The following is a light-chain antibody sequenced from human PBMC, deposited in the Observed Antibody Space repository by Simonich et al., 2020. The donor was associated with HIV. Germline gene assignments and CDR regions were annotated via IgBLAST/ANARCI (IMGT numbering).Light chain of an antibody. Sequence: QLVLTQSPSASASLGASVRLTCTLSSGHSRYDIAWHQQQPEKGPRYLMKVDRDGSHSKGDEIPDRFSGSSYGAERYLTISSLQSEDETDYYCQTWGTGILVFGGGTKLTVL. CDR2: VDRDGSH. CDR1: SGHSRYD. CDR3: QTWGTGILV. J-gene: IGLJ3*02. V-gene: IGLV4-69*01.